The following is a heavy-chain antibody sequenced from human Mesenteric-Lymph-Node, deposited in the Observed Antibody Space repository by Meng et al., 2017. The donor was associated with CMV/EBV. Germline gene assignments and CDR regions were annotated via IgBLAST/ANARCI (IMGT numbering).Heavy chain of an antibody. V-gene: IGHV3-53*01. D-gene: IGHD4-17*01. CDR3: ARAAVYGDYEYYFDY. Sequence: GESLKISCAASGFTVNNNYMSWVRQAPGKGLEWVSTIYHGGTTYYGDSVKGRFTISRDNSKNTLYLQMNSLSAADTAVYYCARAAVYGDYEYYFDYWGQGTLVTVSS. J-gene: IGHJ4*02. CDR2: IYHGGTT. CDR1: GFTVNNNY.